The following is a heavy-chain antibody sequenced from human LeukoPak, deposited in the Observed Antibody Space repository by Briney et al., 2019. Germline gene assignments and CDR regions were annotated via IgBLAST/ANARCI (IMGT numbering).Heavy chain of an antibody. CDR3: ASGTMFPYYFDY. V-gene: IGHV3-21*01. J-gene: IGHJ4*02. CDR1: GFKFSSYS. D-gene: IGHD3-10*02. Sequence: PGGSLRLSCAASGFKFSSYSMRWGRQAPGEGLEWVSFISSGSSDIYYAGSLKGRFTISRDNHKHSLYLKMHSLRAEDTAVYYCASGTMFPYYFDYWGQGTLVTVSS. CDR2: ISSGSSDI.